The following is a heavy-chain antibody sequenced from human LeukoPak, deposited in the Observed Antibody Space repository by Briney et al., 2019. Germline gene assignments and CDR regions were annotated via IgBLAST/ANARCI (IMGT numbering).Heavy chain of an antibody. CDR3: ARVTCEYSSSPSLYYYYMDV. V-gene: IGHV4-4*09. J-gene: IGHJ6*03. CDR2: IYTSGST. CDR1: GGSISSYY. D-gene: IGHD6-6*01. Sequence: PSETLSLTCTVSGGSISSYYWSWIRQPPGKGLEWIGYIYTSGSTNYNPSLKSRVTISVDTSKNQFSLKLSSVTAADTAVYYCARVTCEYSSSPSLYYYYMDVWGKGATVTVSS.